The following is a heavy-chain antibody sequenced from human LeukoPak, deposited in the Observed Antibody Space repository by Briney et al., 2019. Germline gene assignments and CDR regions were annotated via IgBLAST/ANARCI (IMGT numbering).Heavy chain of an antibody. CDR1: GVTISSYA. CDR3: ATSSGYYGYAFEY. CDR2: ISGSGGST. V-gene: IGHV3-23*01. D-gene: IGHD3-22*01. Sequence: GGSLRLSCAASGVTISSYAMSWVRQAPGQGLEWVSAISGSGGSTYYADSVKGRFTISRDNSKNMLYLQITGLRAEDTAVYYCATSSGYYGYAFEYWGQGTLVTVST. J-gene: IGHJ4*02.